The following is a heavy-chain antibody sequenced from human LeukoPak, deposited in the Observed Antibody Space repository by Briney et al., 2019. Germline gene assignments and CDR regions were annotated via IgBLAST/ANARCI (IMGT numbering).Heavy chain of an antibody. J-gene: IGHJ4*02. V-gene: IGHV3-30*02. Sequence: GGSLRLSCAASGFTFSSYGMHWVRQAPGKGLERVAFIRYDGSNKYYADSVKGRFTISRDNSKNTLYLQMNSLRAEDTAVYYCAKVLGVVVPAAMVSDFWGQGTLVTVSS. CDR3: AKVLGVVVPAAMVSDF. D-gene: IGHD2-2*01. CDR2: IRYDGSNK. CDR1: GFTFSSYG.